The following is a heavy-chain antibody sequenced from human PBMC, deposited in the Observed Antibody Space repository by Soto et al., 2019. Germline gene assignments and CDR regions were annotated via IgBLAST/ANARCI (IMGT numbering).Heavy chain of an antibody. D-gene: IGHD6-6*01. CDR1: GFTFSSYG. Sequence: GGSLRLSCAASGFTFSSYGMHWVRQAPGKGLEWVAVISYDGSNKYYADSVKGRFTISRDNSKNTLYLQMNSLRAEDTAVYYCAKDRGVYSSSSFGIFDYWGQGTLVTVSS. CDR2: ISYDGSNK. CDR3: AKDRGVYSSSSFGIFDY. V-gene: IGHV3-30*18. J-gene: IGHJ4*02.